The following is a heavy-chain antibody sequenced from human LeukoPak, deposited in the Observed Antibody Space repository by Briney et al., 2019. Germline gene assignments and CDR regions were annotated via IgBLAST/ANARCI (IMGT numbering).Heavy chain of an antibody. Sequence: PGGSLRLSCAPSGFTFSNYGMHWVRQAPGKGLEWVAYIRFDGGQKYYGDSVRGRFTISRDNPNNMLYLQMNSLRAEGTAVYYCASGGYNILTASGYWGQGTLVTVSS. D-gene: IGHD1-1*01. J-gene: IGHJ4*02. CDR1: GFTFSNYG. CDR2: IRFDGGQK. CDR3: ASGGYNILTASGY. V-gene: IGHV3-30*02.